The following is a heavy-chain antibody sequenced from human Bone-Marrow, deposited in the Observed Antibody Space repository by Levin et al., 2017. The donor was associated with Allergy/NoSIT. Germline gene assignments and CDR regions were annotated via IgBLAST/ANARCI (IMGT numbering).Heavy chain of an antibody. CDR2: ISSSSGSI. V-gene: IGHV3-48*01. D-gene: IGHD3-10*01. CDR1: GFTFSTCS. J-gene: IGHJ4*02. CDR3: ASNNYYYGSGSYLDY. Sequence: GGSLRLSCAAAGFTFSTCSMNWVRQAPGKGLEWISYISSSSGSIYYADSVQGRFTISRDNAKNSLYLQMNSLRAEDTAIYYCASNNYYYGSGSYLDYWGQGALVTVSS.